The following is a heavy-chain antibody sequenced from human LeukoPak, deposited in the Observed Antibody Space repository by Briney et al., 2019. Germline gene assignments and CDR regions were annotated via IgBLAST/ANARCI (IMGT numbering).Heavy chain of an antibody. J-gene: IGHJ4*02. V-gene: IGHV3-30*04. CDR2: ISYDGSNK. CDR1: GFTFSSYA. D-gene: IGHD6-13*01. CDR3: AKGDGYFDY. Sequence: PGGSLRLSCAASGFTFSSYAMHWVRQAPGKGLEWVAVISYDGSNKYYADSVKGRFTISRDNSKNTLYLQMNSLRAEHTAVYYCAKGDGYFDYWGQGTLVTVSS.